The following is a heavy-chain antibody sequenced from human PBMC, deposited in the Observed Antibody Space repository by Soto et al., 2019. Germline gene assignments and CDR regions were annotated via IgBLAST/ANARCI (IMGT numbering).Heavy chain of an antibody. CDR2: IIPILGIA. CDR3: ARVHVDTAMVTPDYFDY. V-gene: IGHV1-69*02. Sequence: SVKVSCKASGGTFSSYTISWVRQAPGQGLEWMGRIIPILGIANYAQKFQGRVTITADKSTSTAYMELSSLRSEDTAVYYCARVHVDTAMVTPDYFDYWGQGTLVTVSS. D-gene: IGHD5-18*01. J-gene: IGHJ4*02. CDR1: GGTFSSYT.